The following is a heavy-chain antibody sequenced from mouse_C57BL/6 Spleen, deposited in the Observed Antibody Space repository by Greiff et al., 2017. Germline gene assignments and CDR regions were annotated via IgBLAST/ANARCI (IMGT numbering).Heavy chain of an antibody. CDR1: GFTFSSYG. CDR2: ISSGGSYT. J-gene: IGHJ2*01. CDR3: AATAQARGYFDY. V-gene: IGHV5-6*01. Sequence: EVKVVESGGDLVKPGGSLKLSCAASGFTFSSYGMSWVRQTPDKRLEWVATISSGGSYTYYPDSVKGRFTISRDNAKNTLYLQMSSLKSEDTAMYYCAATAQARGYFDYWGQGTTLTVSS. D-gene: IGHD3-2*02.